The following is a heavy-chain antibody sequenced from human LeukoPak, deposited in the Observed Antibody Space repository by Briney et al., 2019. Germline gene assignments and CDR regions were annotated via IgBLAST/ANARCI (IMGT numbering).Heavy chain of an antibody. J-gene: IGHJ4*02. CDR2: ISYDGSNK. CDR1: GFTFSSYA. D-gene: IGHD2-15*01. Sequence: GGSLRLSCAASGFTFSSYAMHWVRQAPGKGLEWVAVISYDGSNKYYADSVKGRFTISRDNSKNTLYLQMNSLRAEDTAVYYCARDLSSYCRSYCSGGSLWGQGTLVTVSS. CDR3: ARDLSSYCRSYCSGGSL. V-gene: IGHV3-30-3*01.